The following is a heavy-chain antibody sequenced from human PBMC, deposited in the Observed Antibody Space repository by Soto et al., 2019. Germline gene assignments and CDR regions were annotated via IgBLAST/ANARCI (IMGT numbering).Heavy chain of an antibody. CDR2: ISSSTSYM. CDR3: ARFRRDGYNLDY. J-gene: IGHJ4*02. CDR1: GFTFSSYS. Sequence: VQLVESGGGLVKPGGSLRLSCAASGFTFSSYSMNWVRQAPGKGLEWVSSISSSTSYMYYADSVKGRFTISRDNARNSLYLQMNSLRAEDTAVYYCARFRRDGYNLDYWVQGTLVTVSS. V-gene: IGHV3-21*01. D-gene: IGHD5-12*01.